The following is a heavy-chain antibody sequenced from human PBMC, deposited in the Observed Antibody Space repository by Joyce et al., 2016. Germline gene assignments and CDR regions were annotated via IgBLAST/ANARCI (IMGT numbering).Heavy chain of an antibody. CDR3: ARSSYTNGIFDY. CDR2: LSSISSYI. V-gene: IGHV3-21*01. J-gene: IGHJ4*02. CDR1: GFPFSCYS. Sequence: EVQLVESGGGPVKPGGSLRLSFAAYGFPFSCYSMSWVRQAPGKGLELFSSLSSISSYINYTASVKGRFTTSRDNAKNSLYLQMNSLRVEDTAVYYCARSSYTNGIFDYWGQGALVTVSS. D-gene: IGHD2-8*01.